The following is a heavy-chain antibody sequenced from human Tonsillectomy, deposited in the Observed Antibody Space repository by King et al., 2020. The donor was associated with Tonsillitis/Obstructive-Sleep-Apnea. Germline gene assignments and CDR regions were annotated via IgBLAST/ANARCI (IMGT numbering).Heavy chain of an antibody. Sequence: TLKESGPTLVKPTQTLTLTCTVSGFSLTTSGVGVGWIRQPPGKALEWLAFIYWDDDKRYSPSLKSRLTITRDTSKNQVVLTMTNMDPVDTATYFCARLYLGGGCCSPLVYNFYYHIDVWGKGTTVTVSS. D-gene: IGHD2-15*01. CDR3: ARLYLGGGCCSPLVYNFYYHIDV. CDR2: IYWDDDK. V-gene: IGHV2-5*02. J-gene: IGHJ6*03. CDR1: GFSLTTSGVG.